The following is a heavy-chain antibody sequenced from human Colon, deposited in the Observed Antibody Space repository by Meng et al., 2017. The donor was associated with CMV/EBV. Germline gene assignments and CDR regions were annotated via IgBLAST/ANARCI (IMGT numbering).Heavy chain of an antibody. D-gene: IGHD6-13*01. J-gene: IGHJ4*02. CDR1: GYTFTANH. CDR3: VRESWYFDF. V-gene: IGHV1-2*02. CDR2: IYPQDGGT. Sequence: QVQRVKAGNEMKKPGALVKVSCKTSGYTFTANHLHWVRQAPGQGLEWMGWIYPQDGGTYFAQKFQDRVTLTRDTSITTAYMELSGLTSDDTAIYYCVRESWYFDFWGEGTLVTVSS.